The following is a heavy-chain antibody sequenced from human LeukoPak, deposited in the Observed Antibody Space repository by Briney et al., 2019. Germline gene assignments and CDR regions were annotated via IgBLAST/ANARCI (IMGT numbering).Heavy chain of an antibody. CDR3: AKGPPGYYDSSGYSLPYYYYYYYVDV. CDR1: GFTFSSYG. D-gene: IGHD3-22*01. Sequence: GGSLRLSCAASGFTFSSYGMSWVRQAPGKGLEWVSAISGSGGSTYYADSVKGRFTISRDNSKNTLYLQMNSLRAEDTAVYYCAKGPPGYYDSSGYSLPYYYYYYYVDVWGKGTTVTISS. V-gene: IGHV3-23*01. CDR2: ISGSGGST. J-gene: IGHJ6*03.